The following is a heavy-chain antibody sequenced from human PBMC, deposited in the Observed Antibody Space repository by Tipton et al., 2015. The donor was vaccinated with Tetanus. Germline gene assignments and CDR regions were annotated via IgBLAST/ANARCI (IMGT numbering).Heavy chain of an antibody. Sequence: QLVQSGAEVKKPGASVKLSCKTSGYAFTGYYIHWVRQAPGQGLEWMGWVNPDSGGTNLALRCQGWVTMTSDTSSITAYMERSRLSSDDTAIYYCARVRGFDPSNLDYGGQGTVVTVSS. D-gene: IGHD5-12*01. CDR3: ARVRGFDPSNLDY. CDR1: GYAFTGYY. V-gene: IGHV1-2*04. J-gene: IGHJ4*02. CDR2: VNPDSGGT.